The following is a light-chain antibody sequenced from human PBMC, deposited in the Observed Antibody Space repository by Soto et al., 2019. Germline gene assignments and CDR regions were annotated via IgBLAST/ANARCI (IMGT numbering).Light chain of an antibody. CDR2: ADS. J-gene: IGLJ3*02. Sequence: QSVLTQPPSVSGAPGQRVAISCTGTSSNIGGNFDVNWYQHLPGTSPKLIIYADSHRPSGVPDRFSASKSGASASLAITGLQAEDEAEYYCQTYDNGLYGSVFGGGTKLTVL. CDR3: QTYDNGLYGSV. V-gene: IGLV1-40*01. CDR1: SSNIGGNFD.